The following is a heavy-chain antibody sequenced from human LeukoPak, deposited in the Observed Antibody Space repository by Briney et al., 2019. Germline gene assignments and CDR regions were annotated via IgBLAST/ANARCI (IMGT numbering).Heavy chain of an antibody. CDR2: IIPIFGTA. D-gene: IGHD6-13*01. J-gene: IGHJ5*02. CDR1: GGTFISYA. Sequence: SVKVSCKASGGTFISYAISWVRQAPGQGLEWMGGIIPIFGTANYAQKFQGRVTITADESTSTAYMELSSLRSEDTAVYYCARGANSAAAGYNWFDPWGQGTLVTVSS. CDR3: ARGANSAAAGYNWFDP. V-gene: IGHV1-69*13.